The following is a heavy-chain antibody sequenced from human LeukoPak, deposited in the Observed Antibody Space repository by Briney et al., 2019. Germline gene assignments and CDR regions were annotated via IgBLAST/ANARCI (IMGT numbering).Heavy chain of an antibody. CDR1: GGSISSYY. CDR2: IYYSGST. J-gene: IGHJ4*02. D-gene: IGHD6-13*01. V-gene: IGHV4-59*01. CDR3: ARQRGLSSSWYPLDY. Sequence: PSETLSLTCTVSGGSISSYYWSWIRQPPGKGLEWIGYIYYSGSTNYNPSLRSRVTISVDTSKNQFSLKLSPVTAADTAVYYCARQRGLSSSWYPLDYWGQGTLVTVSS.